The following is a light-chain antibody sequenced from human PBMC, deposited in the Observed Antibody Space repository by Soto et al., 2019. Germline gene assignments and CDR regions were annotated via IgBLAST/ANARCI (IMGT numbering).Light chain of an antibody. V-gene: IGLV1-40*01. J-gene: IGLJ2*01. Sequence: QPVLTQPPSVSGSPGQRVTISCTGSSSNIGAGYDVHWYQQLPGTAPKLLIYGNSNRPSGVPDRFSGSKSGTSASLAITGLQAEDEADYYCQSYASSLSGYVVFGGGTKLTVL. CDR3: QSYASSLSGYVV. CDR1: SSNIGAGYD. CDR2: GNS.